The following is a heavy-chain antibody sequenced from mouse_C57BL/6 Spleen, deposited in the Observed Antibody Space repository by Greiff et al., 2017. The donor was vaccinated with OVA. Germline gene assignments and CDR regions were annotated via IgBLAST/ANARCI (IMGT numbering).Heavy chain of an antibody. CDR1: GYTFTSYW. Sequence: VKLQQPGAELVRPGSSVKLSCKASGYTFTSYWMDWVKQRPGQGLEWIGNIYPSDSETHYNQKFKDKATLTVDKSSSTAYMQLSSLTSEDAAVYYCGRSSNYDYAMDYWGQGTSVTVSS. CDR3: GRSSNYDYAMDY. V-gene: IGHV1-61*01. D-gene: IGHD2-5*01. J-gene: IGHJ4*01. CDR2: IYPSDSET.